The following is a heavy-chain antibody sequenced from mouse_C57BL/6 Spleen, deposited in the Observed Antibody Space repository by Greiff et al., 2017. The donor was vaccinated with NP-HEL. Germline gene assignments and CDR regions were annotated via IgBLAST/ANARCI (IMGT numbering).Heavy chain of an antibody. CDR2: FYPGDGDT. D-gene: IGHD1-1*01. J-gene: IGHJ2*01. V-gene: IGHV1-82*01. CDR1: GYAFSSSW. CDR3: AKIDYYGSVFDY. Sequence: QVQLQQSGPELVKPGASVKISCKASGYAFSSSWMNWVKQRPGKGLEWIGRFYPGDGDTNYNGKFKGKATLTADKSSSTAYMQLSSLTSEDSAVYFCAKIDYYGSVFDYWGQGTTLTVSS.